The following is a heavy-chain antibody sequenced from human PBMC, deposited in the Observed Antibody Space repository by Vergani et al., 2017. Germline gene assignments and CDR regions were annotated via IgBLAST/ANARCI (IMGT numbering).Heavy chain of an antibody. Sequence: EGQLVESGGDWVQRAGSLRLSCAASGSTVSGNYMTWVRQAPGKGLEWVSHLYSGDETYYADSVKGRVTISRDTSKNTLHLQINNRRVEDTAVYYCARGDYYGSGTYVDPWGQGTLVTVSS. CDR3: ARGDYYGSGTYVDP. D-gene: IGHD3-10*01. J-gene: IGHJ5*02. CDR2: LYSGDET. V-gene: IGHV3-66*02. CDR1: GSTVSGNY.